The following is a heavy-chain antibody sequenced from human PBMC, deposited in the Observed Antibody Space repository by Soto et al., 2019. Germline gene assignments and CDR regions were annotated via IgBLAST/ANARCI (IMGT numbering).Heavy chain of an antibody. V-gene: IGHV4-30-4*01. J-gene: IGHJ6*02. CDR3: ARAEGEITMVRGVITTISSYYGMDV. D-gene: IGHD3-10*01. Sequence: SETLSLTCTVSGGSISSGDYYWSWIRQPPGKGLEWIGYIYYSGSTYYNPSLKSRVTISVDTSKNQFSLKLSSVTAADTAVYYCARAEGEITMVRGVITTISSYYGMDVWGQGTTVTVSS. CDR2: IYYSGST. CDR1: GGSISSGDYY.